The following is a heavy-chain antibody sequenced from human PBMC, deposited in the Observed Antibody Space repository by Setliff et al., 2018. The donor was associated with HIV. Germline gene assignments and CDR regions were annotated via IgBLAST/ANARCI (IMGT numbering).Heavy chain of an antibody. V-gene: IGHV4-59*01. J-gene: IGHJ3*01. CDR1: GDSLSGYY. CDR2: ISYNEYT. D-gene: IGHD1-26*01. Sequence: PSETLSFTCTVSGDSLSGYYWNWIRQPPGEGLEWIGHISYNEYTNYNPSLKSRVTISLDTSKKHFSLDLYSVTAADTAVYYCARDHNSGTLHAFDLWGQGTKVTVSS. CDR3: ARDHNSGTLHAFDL.